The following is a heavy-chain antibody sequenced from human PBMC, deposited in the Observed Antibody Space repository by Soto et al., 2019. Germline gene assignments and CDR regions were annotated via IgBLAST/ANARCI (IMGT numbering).Heavy chain of an antibody. CDR1: GYSFSHYA. V-gene: IGHV1-3*01. J-gene: IGHJ4*02. Sequence: VASVKVSCKASGYSFSHYALHWVRQAPGQSLEWMGWVNGDNGNTKYSEKFQGRVTVTRDTSATTVYMELSSLRSEDTAVYYCAREVGYGDYADWGQGTLVTVSS. CDR2: VNGDNGNT. CDR3: AREVGYGDYAD. D-gene: IGHD4-17*01.